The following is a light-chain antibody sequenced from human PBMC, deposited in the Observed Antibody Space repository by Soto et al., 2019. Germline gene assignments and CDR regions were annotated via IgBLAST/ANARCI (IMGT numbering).Light chain of an antibody. Sequence: DIQMTQSTSSLSASVGDRVTITCQASQDIRKFLNWYQQKPGRAPKLLIYGASNLETGVPSRFGGSGYGTDFTFTISSLQPEDIATYYCQHYDHLPPFTFGPGTKVAIK. J-gene: IGKJ3*01. CDR1: QDIRKF. CDR2: GAS. V-gene: IGKV1-33*01. CDR3: QHYDHLPPFT.